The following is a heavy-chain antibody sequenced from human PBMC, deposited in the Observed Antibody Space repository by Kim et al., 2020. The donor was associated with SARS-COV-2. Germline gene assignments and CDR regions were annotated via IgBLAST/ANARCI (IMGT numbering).Heavy chain of an antibody. CDR3: ARQRRVSVRGYSGRSIDFDY. D-gene: IGHD5-12*01. Sequence: GGSLRLSCAASGFTFSSYAMHWVRQAPGKGLEWVAVISYDGSNTYYADSVKGRFTISRDNSKNTLYLQMNSLRAEDTAVYYCARQRRVSVRGYSGRSIDFDYWGQGTLVTVSS. V-gene: IGHV3-30*04. CDR2: ISYDGSNT. CDR1: GFTFSSYA. J-gene: IGHJ4*02.